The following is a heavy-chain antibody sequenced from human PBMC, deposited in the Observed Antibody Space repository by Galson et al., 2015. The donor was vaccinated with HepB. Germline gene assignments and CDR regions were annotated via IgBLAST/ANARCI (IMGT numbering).Heavy chain of an antibody. V-gene: IGHV4-39*07. Sequence: SETLSLTCTVSGGSISSSSYYWGWIRQPPGKGLEWIGSIYYSGSTYYNPSLKSRVTISVDTSKNQFSLKLSSVTAADTAVYYCASGRGYCSSTSCYHGYYFDYWGQGTLVTVSS. D-gene: IGHD2-2*01. CDR1: GGSISSSSYY. J-gene: IGHJ4*02. CDR3: ASGRGYCSSTSCYHGYYFDY. CDR2: IYYSGST.